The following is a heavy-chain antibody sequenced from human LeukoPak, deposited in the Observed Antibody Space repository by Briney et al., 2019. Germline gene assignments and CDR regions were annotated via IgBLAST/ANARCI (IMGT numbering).Heavy chain of an antibody. CDR1: GYTFTSHG. J-gene: IGHJ4*02. Sequence: ASVKVSCKASGYTFTSHGISWVRQAPGQGLEWMGWISTYNGNTNYAQKLQGRVSMTTDTSTSTAYMELRSLRSDDTAVYYCARASQGYYDFWSGYYTATYFDYWGQGTLVTVSS. D-gene: IGHD3-3*01. CDR3: ARASQGYYDFWSGYYTATYFDY. CDR2: ISTYNGNT. V-gene: IGHV1-18*01.